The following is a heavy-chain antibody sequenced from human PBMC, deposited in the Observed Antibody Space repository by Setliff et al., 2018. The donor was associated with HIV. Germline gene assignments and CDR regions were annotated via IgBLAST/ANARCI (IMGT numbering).Heavy chain of an antibody. Sequence: SETLSLTCSVSGGSISSHYWSWIRLPPGKGLEWIGTIYHNGNTNYNSSLKSRVAISVDTSKNLFSLKLSSVTAADTAVYYCARRSGWSLDYWGQGTLVTVSS. D-gene: IGHD6-19*01. V-gene: IGHV4-59*08. CDR3: ARRSGWSLDY. CDR2: IYHNGNT. J-gene: IGHJ4*02. CDR1: GGSISSHY.